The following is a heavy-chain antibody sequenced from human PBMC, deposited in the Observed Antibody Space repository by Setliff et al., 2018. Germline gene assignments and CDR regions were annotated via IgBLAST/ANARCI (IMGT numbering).Heavy chain of an antibody. CDR3: VRDPPNSGWAFDY. D-gene: IGHD6-19*01. CDR2: IWFDGSNT. CDR1: GFTFSTHA. Sequence: GESLKISCGASGFTFSTHAMHWVRRAPGKGLEWVAMIWFDGSNTHYPGSVKGRFTVSRDNSKNMVYLQMNSLRVDDTAVYYCVRDPPNSGWAFDYWGQGTLVTVSS. J-gene: IGHJ4*02. V-gene: IGHV3-33*01.